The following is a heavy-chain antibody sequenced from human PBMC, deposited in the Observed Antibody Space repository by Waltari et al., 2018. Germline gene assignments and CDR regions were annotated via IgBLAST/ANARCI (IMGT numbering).Heavy chain of an antibody. CDR1: VHSISYYY. CDR2: ISTSGGT. J-gene: IGHJ5*02. CDR3: AKADTSGEGFDP. D-gene: IGHD3-10*01. V-gene: IGHV4-4*07. Sequence: QVQLQESVHGLVKPSAPLSLTCRFPVHSISYYYWSWIRQSAGKSPEWIGRISTSGGTTYNPSLESRVTMSVDTSRNHFSLRLSSATAADTAVYYCAKADTSGEGFDPWGQGIPVIVS.